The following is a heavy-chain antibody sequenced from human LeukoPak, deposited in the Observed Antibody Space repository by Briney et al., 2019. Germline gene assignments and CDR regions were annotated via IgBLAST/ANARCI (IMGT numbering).Heavy chain of an antibody. D-gene: IGHD6-19*01. V-gene: IGHV4-38-2*02. J-gene: IGHJ4*02. CDR1: GYSISSGYY. CDR2: IYHSGST. CDR3: ARGGSSGWARFDY. Sequence: PETLSLTCTVSGYSISSGYYWGWIRQPPGKGLEWIGSIYHSGSTYYNPSLKSRVTISVDTSKNQFSLKLSSVTAADTAVYYCARGGSSGWARFDYWGQGTLVTVSS.